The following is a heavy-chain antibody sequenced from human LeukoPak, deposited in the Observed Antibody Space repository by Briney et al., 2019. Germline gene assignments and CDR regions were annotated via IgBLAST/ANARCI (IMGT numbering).Heavy chain of an antibody. Sequence: GGSLRLSCAASGFTFSSYEMNWVRQAPGKGLEWVSSISSSSSYIYYADSVKGRFTISRDNAKNSLYLQMNSLRAEDTAVYYCAKSDTAMVTNYYYYMDVWGKGTTVTVSS. CDR2: ISSSSSYI. J-gene: IGHJ6*03. CDR3: AKSDTAMVTNYYYYMDV. V-gene: IGHV3-21*04. D-gene: IGHD5-18*01. CDR1: GFTFSSYE.